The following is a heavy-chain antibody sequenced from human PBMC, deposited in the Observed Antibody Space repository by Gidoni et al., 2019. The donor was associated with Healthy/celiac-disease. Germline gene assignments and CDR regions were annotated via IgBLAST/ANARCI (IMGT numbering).Heavy chain of an antibody. Sequence: QVPLVQSGAAVKKPGSSVKVPCKASGGTFSSYAISWVRPAPGKWLVWMGRIIPILGIANYAQKVQGRVTITADKSTSTAYMELSSLRSEDTAVYYCARDSPDCSSTSCYTSYYYYYYMDVWGKGTTVTVSS. V-gene: IGHV1-69*04. J-gene: IGHJ6*03. CDR3: ARDSPDCSSTSCYTSYYYYYYMDV. D-gene: IGHD2-2*02. CDR1: GGTFSSYA. CDR2: IIPILGIA.